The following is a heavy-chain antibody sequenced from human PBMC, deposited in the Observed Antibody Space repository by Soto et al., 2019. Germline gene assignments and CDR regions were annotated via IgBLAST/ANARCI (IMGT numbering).Heavy chain of an antibody. CDR2: IYHSGST. J-gene: IGHJ5*02. CDR3: ARGGRHYGSGRKHWFDP. V-gene: IGHV4-30-2*01. D-gene: IGHD3-10*01. CDR1: GGSISGGGYS. Sequence: SETLSLTCAVSGGSISGGGYSWSWIRQPPGKGLEWIGYIYHSGSTYYNPSLKSRVTISVDRSKNQFSLKLSSVTAADTAVYYCARGGRHYGSGRKHWFDPWGQGTLVTVSS.